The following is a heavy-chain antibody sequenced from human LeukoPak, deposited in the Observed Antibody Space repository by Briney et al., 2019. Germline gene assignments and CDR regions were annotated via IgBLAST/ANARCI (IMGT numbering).Heavy chain of an antibody. D-gene: IGHD5-18*01. J-gene: IGHJ6*03. V-gene: IGHV4-39*02. CDR2: IYYSGST. CDR1: GGSISSSNYY. Sequence: SETLSLTCTVSGGSISSSNYYWGWIRQPPGKGLEWIGSIYYSGSTYYNPSLKSRVTISVDTSKNQFSLRLSSVTAADTAVYYCARDNTVMGYYYYMDVWGKGTTVTVSS. CDR3: ARDNTVMGYYYYMDV.